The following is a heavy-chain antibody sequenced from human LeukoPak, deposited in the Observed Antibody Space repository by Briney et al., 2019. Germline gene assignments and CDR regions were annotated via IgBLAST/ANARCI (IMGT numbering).Heavy chain of an antibody. CDR2: IYYSGST. D-gene: IGHD2-15*01. Sequence: SETLSLTCTVSGGSISSYYWSWIRQPPGKGLEWIGYIYYSGSTNYNPSLKSRVTISVDTSKNQSSLKLSSVTAADTAVYYCARDLGYCSGGSCYFDAFDIWGQGTMVTVSS. CDR3: ARDLGYCSGGSCYFDAFDI. J-gene: IGHJ3*02. CDR1: GGSISSYY. V-gene: IGHV4-59*12.